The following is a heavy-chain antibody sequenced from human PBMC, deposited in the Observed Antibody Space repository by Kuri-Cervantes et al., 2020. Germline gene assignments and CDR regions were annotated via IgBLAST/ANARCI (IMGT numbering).Heavy chain of an antibody. V-gene: IGHV3-30-3*01. CDR3: ARDGVSIAAAGIYYFDY. CDR1: GFTFSDND. D-gene: IGHD6-13*01. Sequence: GESLKISCAASGFTFSDNDMHWVRQAPGKGLEWVAVISYDGSNKYYADSVKGRFTISRDNSKNTLYLQMNSLRAEDTAVYYCARDGVSIAAAGIYYFDYWGQGTLVTVSS. J-gene: IGHJ4*02. CDR2: ISYDGSNK.